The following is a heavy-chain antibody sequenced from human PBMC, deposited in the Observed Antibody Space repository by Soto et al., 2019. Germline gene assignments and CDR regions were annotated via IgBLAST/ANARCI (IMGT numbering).Heavy chain of an antibody. D-gene: IGHD6-19*01. V-gene: IGHV3-9*01. CDR1: GFTFDDYA. CDR3: AKADSSGSSYYYYYYMDV. CDR2: ISWNSGSI. Sequence: GGSLRLSCAASGFTFDDYAMHWVRQAPGKGLEWVSGISWNSGSIGYADSVKGRFTISRDNAKNSLYLQMNSLRAEDTALYYCAKADSSGSSYYYYYYMDVWGKGTTVTVSS. J-gene: IGHJ6*03.